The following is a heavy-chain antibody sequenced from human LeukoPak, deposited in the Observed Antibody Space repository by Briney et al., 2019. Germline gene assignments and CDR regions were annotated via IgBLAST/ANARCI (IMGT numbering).Heavy chain of an antibody. CDR3: ARSNNDGDYLGVGFDY. CDR2: INTNTGNP. D-gene: IGHD4-17*01. Sequence: GASVKVSCKTSGYTFTTYAINWVRQAPGQGLEWMGWINTNTGNPTYAQGFTGWFVFSLDTSVSTTYLQISSLKAEDTAIYYCARSNNDGDYLGVGFDYWGQGALVTVSS. J-gene: IGHJ4*02. CDR1: GYTFTTYA. V-gene: IGHV7-4-1*02.